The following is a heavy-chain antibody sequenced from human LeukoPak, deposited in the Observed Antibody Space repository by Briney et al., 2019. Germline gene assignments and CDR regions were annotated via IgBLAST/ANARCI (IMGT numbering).Heavy chain of an antibody. J-gene: IGHJ3*02. CDR3: ARGGGSYTRHAFDI. CDR2: ISSGGRT. Sequence: PGAALRFSCAASGFTVSSDYMRGRREAPRGGVEWGSVISSGGRTNYADSVKGRVTISTDNSTNTLYIQMNSLRAEDTAVYYCARGGGSYTRHAFDIWGQGTMVTVSS. CDR1: GFTVSSDY. V-gene: IGHV3-53*01. D-gene: IGHD1-26*01.